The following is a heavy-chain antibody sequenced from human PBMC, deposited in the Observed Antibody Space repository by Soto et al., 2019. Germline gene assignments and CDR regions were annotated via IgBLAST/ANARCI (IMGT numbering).Heavy chain of an antibody. CDR1: GGTFSSYA. J-gene: IGHJ4*02. Sequence: QVQLVQSGAEVKKPGSSVKVSCKASGGTFSSYAISWVRQAPGQGLEWMGGIIPIFGTANYAQKFQGRVTITADESTSTAYMELSSLRSEDTAVYYCARLLSPYYYDSSGYPNHFDYWGQGTLVTVSS. CDR2: IIPIFGTA. V-gene: IGHV1-69*01. CDR3: ARLLSPYYYDSSGYPNHFDY. D-gene: IGHD3-22*01.